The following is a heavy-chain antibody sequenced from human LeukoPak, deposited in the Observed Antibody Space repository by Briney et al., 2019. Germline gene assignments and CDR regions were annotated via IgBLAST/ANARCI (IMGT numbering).Heavy chain of an antibody. J-gene: IGHJ5*02. CDR2: INHSGST. Sequence: PSETLSLTCTVSGGSISSSSYYWNWIRQPPGKGLEWIGEINHSGSTNYNPSLKSRVTISVDTSKNQFSLKLNSVTAADTAVYYCARRRSRGWYGWFDPWGQGTLVTVSS. V-gene: IGHV4-39*07. CDR1: GGSISSSSYY. CDR3: ARRRSRGWYGWFDP. D-gene: IGHD6-19*01.